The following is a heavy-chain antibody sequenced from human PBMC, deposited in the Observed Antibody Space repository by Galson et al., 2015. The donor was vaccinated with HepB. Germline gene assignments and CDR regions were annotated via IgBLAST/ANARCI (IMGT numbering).Heavy chain of an antibody. J-gene: IGHJ4*02. CDR2: IYFNGAT. D-gene: IGHD5-12*01. CDR1: GGSITSINNY. V-gene: IGHV4-39*01. Sequence: LSLTCSVSGGSITSINNYWGWIRQPPGRGLEWIGTIYFNGATYYNPSLKSRVTVSADMSKNQFSLKLNSVTAADTAVYYCARRRNSGFDFDYWGQGTLVTVSS. CDR3: ARRRNSGFDFDY.